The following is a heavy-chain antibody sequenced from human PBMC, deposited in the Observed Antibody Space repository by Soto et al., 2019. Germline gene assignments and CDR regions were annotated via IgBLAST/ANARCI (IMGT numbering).Heavy chain of an antibody. CDR1: GFTFSAHY. J-gene: IGHJ4*02. CDR2: SRNKANSNST. CDR3: ARFSGSYTRGLDY. V-gene: IGHV3-72*01. Sequence: EVQLVESGGGLVQPGGSLRLSCAASGFTFSAHYMDWVRQAPGKGLEWVGRSRNKANSNSTEYAASVKGRFTISRDESKNSLYLQMNSLKTEDTAVYYCARFSGSYTRGLDYWGQGTLVTVSS. D-gene: IGHD1-26*01.